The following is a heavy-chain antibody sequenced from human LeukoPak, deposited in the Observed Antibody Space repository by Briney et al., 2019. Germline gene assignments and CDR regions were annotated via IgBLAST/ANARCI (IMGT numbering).Heavy chain of an antibody. CDR2: ISSSSSHM. J-gene: IGHJ6*02. D-gene: IGHD3-10*01. Sequence: GRSLRLSCTASGFTFSTYGMIWARQAPGTGLKWVSYISSSSSHMSYEESVKGRFTISRDNAENSLYLQMNSRRDEDTAVYYCARVGRGLYGMDVWGQGTTVTVSS. CDR3: ARVGRGLYGMDV. CDR1: GFTFSTYG. V-gene: IGHV3-48*02.